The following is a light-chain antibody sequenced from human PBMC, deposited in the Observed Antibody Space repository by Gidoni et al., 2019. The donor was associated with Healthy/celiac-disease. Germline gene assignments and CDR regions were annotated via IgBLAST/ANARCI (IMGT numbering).Light chain of an antibody. CDR2: EVS. CDR1: SSDVGGYNY. V-gene: IGLV2-14*01. Sequence: QSALTQPASVSGSPGQSITISCTGTSSDVGGYNYVSWYQQHPGKAPKLMIYEVSNRPSGVPDRFSGSKSGNTASLTISGLQAEDEADYYCSSYTSRSTLVVFGGGTKLTVL. CDR3: SSYTSRSTLVV. J-gene: IGLJ2*01.